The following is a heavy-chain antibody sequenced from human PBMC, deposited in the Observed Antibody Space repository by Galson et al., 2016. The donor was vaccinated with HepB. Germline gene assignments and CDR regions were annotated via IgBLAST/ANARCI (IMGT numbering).Heavy chain of an antibody. CDR3: ARAVMLGRGMDV. CDR2: TYYRSTWEN. Sequence: CAISGDSVSSNSAAWNWIRQSPSRGLEWLGRTYYRSTWENHYAGFVKNRITISPDTSRNQFSLHLNSVTPEDTAVYYCARAVMLGRGMDVWGQGTTVTVSS. V-gene: IGHV6-1*01. CDR1: GDSVSSNSAA. D-gene: IGHD3-10*01. J-gene: IGHJ6*02.